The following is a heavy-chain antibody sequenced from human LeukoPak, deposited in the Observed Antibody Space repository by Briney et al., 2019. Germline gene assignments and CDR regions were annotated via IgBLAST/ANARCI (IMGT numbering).Heavy chain of an antibody. Sequence: PGGSLRLSCAASGFTFSSYDMSWVRQAPGKGLEWVSAICGSGGRTYYAYSVRRPFTISRDNSKNTLYLQMNSLGAEDTAVYYCARGGHDYYDRSGYYYMSAFDIWGQGTMVTVSS. D-gene: IGHD3-22*01. J-gene: IGHJ3*02. CDR3: ARGGHDYYDRSGYYYMSAFDI. V-gene: IGHV3-23*01. CDR2: ICGSGGRT. CDR1: GFTFSSYD.